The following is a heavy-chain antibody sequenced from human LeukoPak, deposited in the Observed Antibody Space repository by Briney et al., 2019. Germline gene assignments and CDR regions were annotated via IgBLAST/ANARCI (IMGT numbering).Heavy chain of an antibody. CDR3: ANGYSNFYYYGMDV. D-gene: IGHD4-11*01. CDR1: GFTFSSYG. Sequence: PGRSLRLSCVASGFTFSSYGMHWVRQAPGKGLEWVAVISYDGSNKYYADSVKCRFTISRDNSKNTLYLQMNSMRAEDTAVYYCANGYSNFYYYGMDVWGQGTTVTVSS. J-gene: IGHJ6*02. V-gene: IGHV3-30*18. CDR2: ISYDGSNK.